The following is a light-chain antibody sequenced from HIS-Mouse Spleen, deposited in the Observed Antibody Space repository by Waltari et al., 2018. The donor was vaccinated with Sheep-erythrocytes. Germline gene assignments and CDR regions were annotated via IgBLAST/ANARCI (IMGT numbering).Light chain of an antibody. Sequence: LSLSPGERATLSCRASQSVSSYLAWYQQKPGQAPRLLIYDASNRATGIPARFSGSGSGTDFTLTISSLEPEDFAVYYCQQRSNWPPTFGQGTKVEIK. CDR2: DAS. V-gene: IGKV3-11*01. J-gene: IGKJ1*01. CDR3: QQRSNWPPT. CDR1: QSVSSY.